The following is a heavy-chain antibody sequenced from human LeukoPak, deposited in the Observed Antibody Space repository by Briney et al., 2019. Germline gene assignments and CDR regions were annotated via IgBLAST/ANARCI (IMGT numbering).Heavy chain of an antibody. Sequence: GGSLRLSCAASGFSFTSYAMSWVRQAPGKGLEWVANIKQDGSEKYYVDSVKGRFTISRDNAKNSLYLQMNSLRAEDTAVYYCARGDWQLSPLDYWSQGALVTVSS. CDR3: ARGDWQLSPLDY. D-gene: IGHD6-13*01. J-gene: IGHJ4*02. V-gene: IGHV3-7*01. CDR1: GFSFTSYA. CDR2: IKQDGSEK.